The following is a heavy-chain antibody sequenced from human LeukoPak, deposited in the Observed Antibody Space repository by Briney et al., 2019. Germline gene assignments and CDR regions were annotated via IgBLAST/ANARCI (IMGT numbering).Heavy chain of an antibody. D-gene: IGHD3-22*01. Sequence: PGGSLRLSCAASGFTFSSYAMSWVRQAPGKGLEWVSAISGSGGSTYYADSVKGRFTTSRDNSKNTLYLQMNSLRAEDTAVYYCAKATSSGYLEYFQHWGQGTLVTVSS. CDR1: GFTFSSYA. CDR2: ISGSGGST. CDR3: AKATSSGYLEYFQH. V-gene: IGHV3-23*01. J-gene: IGHJ1*01.